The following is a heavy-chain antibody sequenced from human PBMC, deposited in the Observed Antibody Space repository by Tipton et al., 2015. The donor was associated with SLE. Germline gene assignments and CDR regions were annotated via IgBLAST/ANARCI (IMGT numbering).Heavy chain of an antibody. J-gene: IGHJ5*02. D-gene: IGHD2-2*02. CDR1: GGSISSYY. CDR2: IYYSGST. V-gene: IGHV4-59*01. Sequence: TLSLTCTVSGGSISSYYWSWIRQPPGKGLEWIGYIYYSGSTNYNPSLKSRVTISVDTSKNQFSLKLSSVTAADTAVYYCARARHCSSTSCYRWFDPWGQATLVPVSS. CDR3: ARARHCSSTSCYRWFDP.